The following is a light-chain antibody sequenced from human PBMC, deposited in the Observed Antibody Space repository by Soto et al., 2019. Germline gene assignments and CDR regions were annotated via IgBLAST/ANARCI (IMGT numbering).Light chain of an antibody. V-gene: IGLV2-14*01. CDR2: EVN. CDR1: SSDIGGYNY. CDR3: CSYSTSNTHNDV. J-gene: IGLJ1*01. Sequence: QSALTQPASVSGSPGQSITVSCTGTSSDIGGYNYVSWYQHHPGKPPQLIIYEVNLRPSGVSDRFSASKSADTASLTISGLQAGDDADYYCCSYSTSNTHNDVFGTGTKLTV.